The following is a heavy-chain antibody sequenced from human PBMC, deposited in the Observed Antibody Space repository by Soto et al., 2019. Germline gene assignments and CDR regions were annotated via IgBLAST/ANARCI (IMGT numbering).Heavy chain of an antibody. Sequence: QITLKESGPTLVKPTQTLTLTCTFSGFSLSTSGVGVGWIRQPPGKALEWLALIYWDDDKRYSPSLKSRLTITKDTSKNQVVITMTNMDPVDTATYYCALSSPYDFWSGYLTNWFDPWGQGTLVTVSS. CDR1: GFSLSTSGVG. J-gene: IGHJ5*02. CDR3: ALSSPYDFWSGYLTNWFDP. V-gene: IGHV2-5*02. D-gene: IGHD3-3*01. CDR2: IYWDDDK.